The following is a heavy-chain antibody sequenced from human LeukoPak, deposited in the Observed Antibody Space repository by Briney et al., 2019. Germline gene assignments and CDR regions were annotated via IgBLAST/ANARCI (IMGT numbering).Heavy chain of an antibody. J-gene: IGHJ4*02. Sequence: PGGSLRLSCAASGFTFSSSSMSWVRQAPGKGLEWVSVISGSGGRTDYADSVRGRFTISRDNSKNTQYLQINSLRAEATGAYYCAKGSGWYVWGQGTLVTVSS. CDR2: ISGSGGRT. CDR3: AKGSGWYV. D-gene: IGHD6-19*01. CDR1: GFTFSSSS. V-gene: IGHV3-23*01.